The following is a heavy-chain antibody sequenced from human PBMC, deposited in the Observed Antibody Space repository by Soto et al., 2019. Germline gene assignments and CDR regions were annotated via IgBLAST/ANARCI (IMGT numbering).Heavy chain of an antibody. CDR2: INAGNGNT. V-gene: IGHV1-3*01. D-gene: IGHD3-22*01. Sequence: QIQLMQSGAEVKKPGASVKVSCKASGYTFTSYGIHWVRQAPGQRLEWTGWINAGNGNTKYSEKFQGRVTITRDTSARTAYMELSSLRSEDTAVYYCARAPNDSSAYYHHYYYGMDVWGQGTTVTVSS. CDR3: ARAPNDSSAYYHHYYYGMDV. J-gene: IGHJ6*02. CDR1: GYTFTSYG.